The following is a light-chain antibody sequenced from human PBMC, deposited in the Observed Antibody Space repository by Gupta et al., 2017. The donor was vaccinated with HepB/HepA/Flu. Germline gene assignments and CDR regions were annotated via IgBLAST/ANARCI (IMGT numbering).Light chain of an antibody. V-gene: IGLV3-21*01. CDR1: NIGNRA. Sequence: SYMLTQPPSVSLASGKTATITCGGDNIGNRAVHWYQQKPGQAPILIIYYNNDRPSGIPDRFSGSNSGNTATLTINRVEAGDEADYYCQVWDSSSNPWVFGGGTKLTVL. CDR3: QVWDSSSNPWV. J-gene: IGLJ3*02. CDR2: YNN.